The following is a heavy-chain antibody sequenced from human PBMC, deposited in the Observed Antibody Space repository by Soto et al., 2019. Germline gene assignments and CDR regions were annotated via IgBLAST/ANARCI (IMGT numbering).Heavy chain of an antibody. CDR1: GFTFSSYW. D-gene: IGHD3-22*01. CDR2: IKSDGSEM. V-gene: IGHV3-7*03. CDR3: ARDLGVVITAEYFQH. J-gene: IGHJ1*01. Sequence: PGGSLRLSCVASGFTFSSYWMIWVRQAPGKGLEWVANIKSDGSEMYYVDSVKGRFTISRDNARKSLYLQMNSLRVEDTALYYCARDLGVVITAEYFQHWGQGTLVTVS.